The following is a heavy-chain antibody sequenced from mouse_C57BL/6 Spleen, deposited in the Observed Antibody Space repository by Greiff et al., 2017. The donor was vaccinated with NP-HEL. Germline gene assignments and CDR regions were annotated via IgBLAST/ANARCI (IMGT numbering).Heavy chain of an antibody. D-gene: IGHD1-1*01. CDR3: ARNPDGSSSYWYFDV. J-gene: IGHJ1*03. Sequence: QVQLQQPGAELVMPGASVKLSCKASGYTFTSYWMHWVKQRPGQGLEWIGEIDPSDSYTNYNQKFKGKSTLTVDKSSSTAYMQLSSLTSEDSAVYYGARNPDGSSSYWYFDVWGTGTTVTVSA. V-gene: IGHV1-69*01. CDR1: GYTFTSYW. CDR2: IDPSDSYT.